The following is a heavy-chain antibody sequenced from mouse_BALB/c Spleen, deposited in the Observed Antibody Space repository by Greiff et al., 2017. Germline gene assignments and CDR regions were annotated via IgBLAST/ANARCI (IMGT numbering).Heavy chain of an antibody. Sequence: VHVKQSGTVLARPGASVKMSCKASGYSFTSYWMHWVKQRPGQGLEWIGAIYPGNSDTSYNQKFKGKAKLTAVTSASTAYMELSSLTNEDSAVYYCARGRYEAMDYWGQGTSVTVSS. CDR1: GYSFTSYW. D-gene: IGHD2-14*01. J-gene: IGHJ4*01. CDR2: IYPGNSDT. V-gene: IGHV1-5*01. CDR3: ARGRYEAMDY.